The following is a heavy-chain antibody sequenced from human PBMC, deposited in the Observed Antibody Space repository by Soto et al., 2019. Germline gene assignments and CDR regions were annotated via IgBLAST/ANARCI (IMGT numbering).Heavy chain of an antibody. CDR1: GGSISSGGYY. Sequence: QVQLQESGPGLVKPYQTLSLTCTVSGGSISSGGYYWSWIRQHPGKGLEWIGDIYYSGSTYYNPSLKSRVTISVDTSKNQFSLKLSSVTAADTAVYYCAREGGDATVTPGDWYFDLWGRGTLFTVSS. J-gene: IGHJ2*01. CDR3: AREGGDATVTPGDWYFDL. V-gene: IGHV4-31*03. D-gene: IGHD4-17*01. CDR2: IYYSGST.